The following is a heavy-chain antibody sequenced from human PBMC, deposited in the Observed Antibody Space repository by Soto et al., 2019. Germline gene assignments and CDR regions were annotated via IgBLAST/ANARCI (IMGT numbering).Heavy chain of an antibody. CDR2: INGDGSST. V-gene: IGHV3-74*01. CDR3: ARGARNYYYFDC. Sequence: GGSLRLSCVASGFTFSNYWIHWVRQAPGKGLVWVSRINGDGSSTNYADSVKGQFTISRDNAKNTVYLQMNSLRVEDTTVYYCARGARNYYYFDCWGQGALVTVSS. CDR1: GFTFSNYW. J-gene: IGHJ4*02. D-gene: IGHD1-7*01.